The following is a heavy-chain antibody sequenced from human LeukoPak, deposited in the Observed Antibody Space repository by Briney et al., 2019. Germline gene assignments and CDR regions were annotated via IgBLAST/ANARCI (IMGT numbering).Heavy chain of an antibody. Sequence: ASVKVACKASGYTFTDYYMHWVRQAPGQGLEWMGWINPNSGGTNYAQKFQGRVTMTRDMSTSTVYIELSSLRSEDTAVYYCARVPILTFGGALDVWGKGTTVTVSS. CDR1: GYTFTDYY. CDR2: INPNSGGT. CDR3: ARVPILTFGGALDV. V-gene: IGHV1-2*02. D-gene: IGHD3-16*01. J-gene: IGHJ6*04.